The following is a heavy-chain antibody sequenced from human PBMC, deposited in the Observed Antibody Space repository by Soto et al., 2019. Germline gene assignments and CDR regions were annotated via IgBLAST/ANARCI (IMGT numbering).Heavy chain of an antibody. V-gene: IGHV3-9*01. CDR1: GFTFSGYA. Sequence: PGGSLRLSCAASGFTFSGYAMHWVRQAPEKGLEWVSGINCKSDIDNADSVKGRFTTSRDNAENSLYLQMTSLGAEDTALYYGAKSKDRGGRTTFISWGQGTQVTVSS. CDR2: INCKSDI. J-gene: IGHJ5*02. CDR3: AKSKDRGGRTTFIS. D-gene: IGHD3-16*01.